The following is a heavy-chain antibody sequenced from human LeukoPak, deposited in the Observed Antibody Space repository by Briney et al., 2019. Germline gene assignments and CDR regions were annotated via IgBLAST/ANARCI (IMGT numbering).Heavy chain of an antibody. J-gene: IGHJ3*02. CDR1: GFTFTTYT. Sequence: GGSLRLSCAASGFTFTTYTMTWVRQAPGKGLEWVSGISWNSGSIGYADSVKGRFTISRDNAKNSLYLQMNSLRAEDTALYYCAKDMTAAGILAFDIWGQGTMVTVSS. CDR3: AKDMTAAGILAFDI. CDR2: ISWNSGSI. D-gene: IGHD6-13*01. V-gene: IGHV3-9*01.